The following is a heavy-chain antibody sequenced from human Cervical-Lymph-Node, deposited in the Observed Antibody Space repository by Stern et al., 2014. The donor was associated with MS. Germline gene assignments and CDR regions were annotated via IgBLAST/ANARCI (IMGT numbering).Heavy chain of an antibody. D-gene: IGHD4-11*01. CDR1: GYIFTHYY. J-gene: IGHJ5*02. CDR3: ARAYTNYAWFDP. V-gene: IGHV1-2*04. Sequence: VQLLQSGAEVKKPGASVKVSCKASGYIFTHYYINWVRQAPGQGLEWMGWINPNNGATTYAEKFQGWVTMSRDTSISTAYMELRSLKSDDTAVYYCARAYTNYAWFDPWGQGTLVTVSS. CDR2: INPNNGAT.